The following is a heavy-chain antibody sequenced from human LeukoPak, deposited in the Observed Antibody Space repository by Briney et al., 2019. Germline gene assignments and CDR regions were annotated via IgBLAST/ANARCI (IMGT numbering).Heavy chain of an antibody. CDR3: ARDLSPLGFKGTAIRY. Sequence: GGSLRLSCAASGFTFSSYGMHWVRQAPGKGLEWVAVISYDGSNKYYADSVKGRFTISRDNSKNTLYLQMNSLRAEDTAVYYCARDLSPLGFKGTAIRYWGQGTLVTVSS. V-gene: IGHV3-30*03. J-gene: IGHJ4*02. CDR2: ISYDGSNK. CDR1: GFTFSSYG. D-gene: IGHD5-18*01.